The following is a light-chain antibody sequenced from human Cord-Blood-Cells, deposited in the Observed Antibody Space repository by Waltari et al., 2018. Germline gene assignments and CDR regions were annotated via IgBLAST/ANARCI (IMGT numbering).Light chain of an antibody. V-gene: IGLV2-23*01. CDR3: CSYAGSSTWV. J-gene: IGLJ3*02. CDR1: SSDVGSYNL. Sequence: QSALTQPASVSGSPGQSITIPCTGTSSDVGSYNLVSWYQQHPGKAPKLMIYEGSKRPVGVSTRFSGSKSGNTASLTISGLQAEDEADYYCCSYAGSSTWVFGGGTKLTVL. CDR2: EGS.